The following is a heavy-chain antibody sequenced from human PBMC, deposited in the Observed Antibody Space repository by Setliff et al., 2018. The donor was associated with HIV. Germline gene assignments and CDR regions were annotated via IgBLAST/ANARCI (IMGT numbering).Heavy chain of an antibody. D-gene: IGHD3-10*01. V-gene: IGHV4-59*08. J-gene: IGHJ4*02. CDR3: ARGLLVWLGEFSGWDTTDPYYFDY. Sequence: PSETLSLTCTVSGGSINTYFSWIRQPPGKGLEWIGYLHYSVSSNYNPSLKSRLTISVDTSKNQFSLKMSSVTAADTAVYYCARGLLVWLGEFSGWDTTDPYYFDYWGQGTLVTVSS. CDR1: GGSINTYF. CDR2: LHYSVSS.